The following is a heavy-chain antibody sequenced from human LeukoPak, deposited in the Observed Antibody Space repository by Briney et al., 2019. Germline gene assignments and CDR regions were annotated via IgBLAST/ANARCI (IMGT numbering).Heavy chain of an antibody. CDR1: GFTFSSYA. CDR3: ARVRAIRGVIGDAFGI. J-gene: IGHJ3*02. Sequence: GGSLRLSCAASGFTFSSYAMHWVRQAPGKGLEWVAVISYDGSNKYYADSVKGRFTISRDNSKNTLYLQMNSLRAEDTAVYYCARVRAIRGVIGDAFGIWGQGTMVTVSS. V-gene: IGHV3-30-3*01. CDR2: ISYDGSNK. D-gene: IGHD3-10*01.